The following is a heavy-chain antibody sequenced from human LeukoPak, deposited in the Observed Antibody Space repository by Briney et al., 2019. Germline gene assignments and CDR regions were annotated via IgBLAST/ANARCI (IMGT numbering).Heavy chain of an antibody. CDR1: GYTFSGYY. CDR2: INPNSGGT. CDR3: ARGAGYCSGGSCSKYDY. Sequence: VASVKVSCKASGYTFSGYYMYWVRQAPGQGLEWMGWINPNSGGTKYAQKFQGRVTMTRDTSISTAYMELSSLRSDDTAVYYCARGAGYCSGGSCSKYDYWGQGTLVTVSS. D-gene: IGHD2-15*01. V-gene: IGHV1-2*02. J-gene: IGHJ4*02.